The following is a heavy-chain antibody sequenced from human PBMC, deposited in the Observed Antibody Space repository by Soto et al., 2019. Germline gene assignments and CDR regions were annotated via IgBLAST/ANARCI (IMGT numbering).Heavy chain of an antibody. J-gene: IGHJ5*01. CDR1: GVSIHNSHSF. V-gene: IGHV4-39*01. Sequence: SYTLSLTCAVAGVSIHNSHSFWGWIRQPPGKGLEFIGSIYYSGGANYNPSLKSRVTISLDTSKNQFSLTVNSVTAADTAIYYCGRVVEGATRHTDFDSWGQGTLVTVS. D-gene: IGHD2-15*01. CDR3: GRVVEGATRHTDFDS. CDR2: IYYSGGA.